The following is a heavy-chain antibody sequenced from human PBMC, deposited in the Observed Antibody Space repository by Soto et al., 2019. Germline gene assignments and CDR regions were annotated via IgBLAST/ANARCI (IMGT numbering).Heavy chain of an antibody. Sequence: GGSLRLSCAASGFTFSSYGMHWVRQAPGKGLEWVAVISYDGSNKYYADSVKGRFTISRDNSKNTLYLQMNSLRAEDTAVYYCAKGSGLELVYFDLWGRGTLVTVSS. J-gene: IGHJ2*01. D-gene: IGHD1-7*01. V-gene: IGHV3-30*18. CDR2: ISYDGSNK. CDR3: AKGSGLELVYFDL. CDR1: GFTFSSYG.